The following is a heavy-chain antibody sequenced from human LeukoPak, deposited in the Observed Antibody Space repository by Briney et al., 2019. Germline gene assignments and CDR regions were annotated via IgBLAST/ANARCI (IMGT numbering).Heavy chain of an antibody. V-gene: IGHV3-11*01. CDR1: GFPFSDYY. Sequence: GGSLRLSCAASGFPFSDYYMSWIRQAPGKGLEWVAYISNTGTTIYYADSVKGRFTISRDNAKNSLYLQMNSLRAEDTAFYYCARDNSGAFGDSGQGTLVIVSS. CDR2: ISNTGTTI. D-gene: IGHD1-26*01. CDR3: ARDNSGAFGD. J-gene: IGHJ4*02.